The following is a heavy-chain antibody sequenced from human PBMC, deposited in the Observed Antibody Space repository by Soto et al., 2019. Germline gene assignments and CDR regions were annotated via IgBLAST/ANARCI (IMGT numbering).Heavy chain of an antibody. Sequence: PGGSLRLSCAASGFTFSSYGMHWVRQAPGKGLEWVAVIWYDGSNKYYADPVKGRFTISRDNSKNTLYLQMNSLRAEDTAVYYCSSCDPRRSDLWYFDLWGRGTLVT. CDR1: GFTFSSYG. V-gene: IGHV3-33*01. D-gene: IGHD1-26*01. J-gene: IGHJ2*01. CDR3: SSCDPRRSDLWYFDL. CDR2: IWYDGSNK.